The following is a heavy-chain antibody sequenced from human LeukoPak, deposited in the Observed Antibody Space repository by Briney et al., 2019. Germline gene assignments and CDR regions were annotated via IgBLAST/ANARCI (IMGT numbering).Heavy chain of an antibody. CDR1: GFTFSSYA. Sequence: GGSLRLSCGASGFTFSSYAMHWVRQAPGKGLEWVAVISYDGSNKYYAAPVKGRFTISRDNSKNSLYLQMNSLRAADTAVYHCARILGNCNGGGCASAAGWGQGTLVIVSS. J-gene: IGHJ4*02. D-gene: IGHD2-15*01. CDR3: ARILGNCNGGGCASAAG. V-gene: IGHV3-30-3*01. CDR2: ISYDGSNK.